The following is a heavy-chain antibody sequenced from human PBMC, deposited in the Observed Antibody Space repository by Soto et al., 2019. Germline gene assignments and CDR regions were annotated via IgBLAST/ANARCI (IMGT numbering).Heavy chain of an antibody. CDR2: ISSSGSTI. Sequence: RLSCAASGFTFSSYEMNWVRQAPGKGLEWVSYISSSGSTIYYADSVKGRFTISRDNAKNSLYLQMNSLRAEDTAVYYCARDPGHSFGYDYSYGMDVWGQGTTVTVSS. D-gene: IGHD3-3*01. CDR1: GFTFSSYE. J-gene: IGHJ6*02. CDR3: ARDPGHSFGYDYSYGMDV. V-gene: IGHV3-48*03.